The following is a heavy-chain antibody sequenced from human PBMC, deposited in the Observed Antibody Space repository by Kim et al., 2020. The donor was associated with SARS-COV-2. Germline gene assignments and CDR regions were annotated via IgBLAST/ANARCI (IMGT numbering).Heavy chain of an antibody. CDR3: VKGYYYDSSGLDFGLDY. CDR1: GFTFSSYA. CDR2: LSSNGGST. J-gene: IGHJ4*02. Sequence: GGSLRLSCSASGFTFSSYAMHWVRQAPGKGLEYVSALSSNGGSTYYADSVKGRFTISRDNSKNTLYLQMSSLRAEDTAVYYCVKGYYYDSSGLDFGLDYWGQGTLVTVSS. D-gene: IGHD3-22*01. V-gene: IGHV3-64D*06.